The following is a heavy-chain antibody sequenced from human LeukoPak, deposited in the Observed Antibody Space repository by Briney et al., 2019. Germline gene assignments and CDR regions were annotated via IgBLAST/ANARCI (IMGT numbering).Heavy chain of an antibody. D-gene: IGHD2-21*01. Sequence: SQTLSLTCTVSGGSISSGSYYWSWIRQPAGKGLEWIGRIYTSGSTNYDPSLKSRVTISVDTSKNQFSLKLSSVTAADTAVYYCASSPLVVKYYFDYWGQGTLVTVSS. J-gene: IGHJ4*02. CDR2: IYTSGST. CDR1: GGSISSGSYY. V-gene: IGHV4-61*02. CDR3: ASSPLVVKYYFDY.